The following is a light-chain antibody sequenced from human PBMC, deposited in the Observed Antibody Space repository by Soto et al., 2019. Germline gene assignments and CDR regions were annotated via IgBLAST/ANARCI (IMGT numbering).Light chain of an antibody. CDR2: DGS. CDR3: QQYQTYSRT. V-gene: IGKV1-5*03. CDR1: QSINTW. Sequence: DIQMTQSPSTLSASIGDRIIITCRASQSINTWLAWYQQKPGEAPKPLIYDGSTLARGVPSRFSGSGSETEFTLTISRLQPDDFATFYCQQYQTYSRTFGQGTKVEV. J-gene: IGKJ1*01.